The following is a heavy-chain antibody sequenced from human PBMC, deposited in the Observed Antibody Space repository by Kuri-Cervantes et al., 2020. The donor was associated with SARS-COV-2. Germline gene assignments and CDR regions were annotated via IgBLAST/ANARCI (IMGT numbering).Heavy chain of an antibody. CDR2: INWNGGST. J-gene: IGHJ3*02. D-gene: IGHD5/OR15-5a*01. CDR3: ARDPGVYDLHDAFDI. V-gene: IGHV3-20*04. CDR1: GFTFSNAW. Sequence: GESLKISCAASGFTFSNAWMSWVRQAPGKGLGWVSGINWNGGSTGYADSVKGRFTISRDNAKNSLYLQMNSLRAEDTAVYYCARDPGVYDLHDAFDIWGQGTMVTVSS.